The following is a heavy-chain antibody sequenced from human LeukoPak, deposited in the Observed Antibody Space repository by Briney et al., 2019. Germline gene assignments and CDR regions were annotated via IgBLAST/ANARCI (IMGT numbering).Heavy chain of an antibody. CDR3: ARDRGTGTFDY. CDR1: GYTFTSYY. D-gene: IGHD1-7*01. J-gene: IGHJ4*02. CDR2: INPSGGST. V-gene: IGHV1-46*01. Sequence: ASVKVSCKASGYTFTSYYMHWVRQAPGQGLEWMGIINPSGGSTKYAQKFQGRVTMTRDTSTSTVYMELSSLRSEDTAVYYCARDRGTGTFDYWGQGTLVTVSS.